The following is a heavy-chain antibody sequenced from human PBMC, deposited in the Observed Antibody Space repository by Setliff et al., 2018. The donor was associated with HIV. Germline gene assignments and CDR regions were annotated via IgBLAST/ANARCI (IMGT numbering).Heavy chain of an antibody. D-gene: IGHD1-26*01. V-gene: IGHV5-10-1*01. CDR2: INPYDSNT. Sequence: PGESLMISCKGSGYSFGSYLITWVRQMPGQGLEWMGRINPYDSNTNYRPSFQGHVSMSVDKSISTAYLQRSSLNASDTAMYYCARDSGSSSYYYYYMDVWGKGTTVTVSS. J-gene: IGHJ6*03. CDR3: ARDSGSSSYYYYYMDV. CDR1: GYSFGSYL.